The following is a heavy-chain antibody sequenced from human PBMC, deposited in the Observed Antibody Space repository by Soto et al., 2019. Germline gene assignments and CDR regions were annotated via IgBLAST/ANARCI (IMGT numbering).Heavy chain of an antibody. CDR2: IIPIFGTA. CDR1: GGTFSSYA. J-gene: IGHJ3*02. Sequence: GASVKVSCKASGGTFSSYAISWVRQAPGQGLEWMGGIIPIFGTANYAQKFQGRVTITADESTSTAYMELSSLRSEDTAVYYCASRMGIAAAGTPVAFDIWGQGTMVTVSS. V-gene: IGHV1-69*13. CDR3: ASRMGIAAAGTPVAFDI. D-gene: IGHD6-13*01.